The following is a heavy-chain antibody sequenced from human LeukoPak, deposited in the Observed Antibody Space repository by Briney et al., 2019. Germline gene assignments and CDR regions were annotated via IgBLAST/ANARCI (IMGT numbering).Heavy chain of an antibody. D-gene: IGHD6-13*01. J-gene: IGHJ4*02. CDR2: IHHSGST. CDR3: ARVTTIAAAGNSFDF. CDR1: GGSITNYY. V-gene: IGHV4-59*12. Sequence: SETLSLTCTVSGGSITNYYWSWIRQPPGEGLEWIGEIHHSGSTNYNPSLKSRVTISVDKSKNQFSLKLTSVTAADTAVYYCARVTTIAAAGNSFDFWGQGTLVTVSS.